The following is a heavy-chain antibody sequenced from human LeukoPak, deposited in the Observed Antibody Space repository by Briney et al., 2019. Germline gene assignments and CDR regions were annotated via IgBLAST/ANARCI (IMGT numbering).Heavy chain of an antibody. J-gene: IGHJ4*02. D-gene: IGHD6-19*01. CDR2: INPNSGGT. CDR1: GYTFTGYY. Sequence: ASVKVSCKASGYTFTGYYMHWVRQAPGQGLEWMGRINPNSGGTNYAQKFQGRVTMTRDTSISTAYMELSRLRSDDTAVYYCARVDDGSGWYYDYWGQGTLVTVSS. V-gene: IGHV1-2*06. CDR3: ARVDDGSGWYYDY.